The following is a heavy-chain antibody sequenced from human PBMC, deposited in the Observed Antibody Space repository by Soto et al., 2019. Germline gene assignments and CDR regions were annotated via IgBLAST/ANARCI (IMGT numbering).Heavy chain of an antibody. Sequence: AGGSLRLSCAASGFTFNNYAMNWVRQAPGKGLEWVATISGTGGSTYYADSVKGRFTISRDNSKNTLYLQMNSLRVEDTAVYYCAKDSKWLRFDYWGQGTLVTVSS. CDR1: GFTFNNYA. CDR3: AKDSKWLRFDY. CDR2: ISGTGGST. V-gene: IGHV3-23*01. D-gene: IGHD5-12*01. J-gene: IGHJ4*02.